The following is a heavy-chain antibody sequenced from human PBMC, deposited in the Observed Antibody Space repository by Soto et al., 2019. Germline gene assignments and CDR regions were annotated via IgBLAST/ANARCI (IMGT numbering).Heavy chain of an antibody. CDR2: VYYRGRS. J-gene: IGHJ4*02. CDR3: VSQRTSVLSQAYFDY. D-gene: IGHD2-8*01. V-gene: IGHV4-39*01. CDR1: GGSVSNSNYY. Sequence: ETLSLTCTVSGGSVSNSNYYWGWIRQSPGKGLEWIGSVYYRGRSYSKSSVKSRITISVDTSKNQFSLNLNSVTASDTAVYFCVSQRTSVLSQAYFDYWGPGALVTVSA.